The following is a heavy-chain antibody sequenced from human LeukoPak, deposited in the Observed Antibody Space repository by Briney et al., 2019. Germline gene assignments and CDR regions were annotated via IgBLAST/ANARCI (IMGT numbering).Heavy chain of an antibody. Sequence: SETLSLTCTVSGGSISSYYWSWIRQPPGKGLEWIGYIYYSGSTNYNPSLKSRVTISVDTSKNQFSLKLSSVTAADTAVYYCARVPYYDFWSGHNAFDIWGQGTMVTVSS. CDR2: IYYSGST. CDR1: GGSISSYY. CDR3: ARVPYYDFWSGHNAFDI. D-gene: IGHD3-3*01. V-gene: IGHV4-59*01. J-gene: IGHJ3*02.